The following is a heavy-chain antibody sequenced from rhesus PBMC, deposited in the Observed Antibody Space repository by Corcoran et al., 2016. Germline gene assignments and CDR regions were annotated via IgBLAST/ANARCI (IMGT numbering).Heavy chain of an antibody. J-gene: IGHJ5-2*02. V-gene: IGHV4-173*01. D-gene: IGHD2-39*01. CDR3: ATLVGVPGSLDV. Sequence: QVQLQESGPGLVKPSETLSLTCAVSGGSVSSHYWSWIRPSPGKGLEWIGRISGSGGGANYNPSLKSRVTLATETSKNQVSLRLTSVTAADTALYFCATLVGVPGSLDVWGRGVLVTVSS. CDR2: ISGSGGGA. CDR1: GGSVSSHY.